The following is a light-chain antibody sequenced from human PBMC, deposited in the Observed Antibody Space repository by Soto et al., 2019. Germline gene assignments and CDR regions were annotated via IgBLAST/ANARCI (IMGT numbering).Light chain of an antibody. CDR3: SSYTSSNTYV. Sequence: QSVLTQPASVSGSPGQSITISCTGTSSDVGGYNFVSWYQQHPGKAPKPLIYDVSNRPSGVSNRFSGSKSGNTASLTISGLQAEDEADYYCSSYTSSNTYVFGNGTKVTVL. J-gene: IGLJ1*01. V-gene: IGLV2-14*01. CDR2: DVS. CDR1: SSDVGGYNF.